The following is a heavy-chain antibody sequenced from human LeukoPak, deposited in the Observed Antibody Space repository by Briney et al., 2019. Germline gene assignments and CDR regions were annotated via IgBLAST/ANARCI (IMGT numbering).Heavy chain of an antibody. Sequence: GGSLRLSCAASGFTFSSYWMSWVRQAPGKGLEWVANIKQDGSEKYYVDSVKGRFTISRDNSKNTLYLQMDSLRVEDTALYYCVKEDYQPLTIFGSWGQGTLVTVSS. CDR2: IKQDGSEK. CDR3: VKEDYQPLTIFGS. V-gene: IGHV3-7*03. CDR1: GFTFSSYW. J-gene: IGHJ5*02. D-gene: IGHD3-3*01.